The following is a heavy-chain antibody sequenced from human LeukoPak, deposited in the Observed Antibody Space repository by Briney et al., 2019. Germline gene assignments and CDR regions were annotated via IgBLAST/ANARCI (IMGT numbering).Heavy chain of an antibody. Sequence: GGSLRLSCAASGFTFSSYGMSWVRQAPGKGLEWVSGISGSGGSTYYADSVKGRFTISRDNSKNTLYLQMNSLRAEDTAVYYCVPYSSSSGTLNYWGQGALVTVSS. V-gene: IGHV3-23*01. D-gene: IGHD6-6*01. CDR1: GFTFSSYG. CDR2: ISGSGGST. J-gene: IGHJ4*02. CDR3: VPYSSSSGTLNY.